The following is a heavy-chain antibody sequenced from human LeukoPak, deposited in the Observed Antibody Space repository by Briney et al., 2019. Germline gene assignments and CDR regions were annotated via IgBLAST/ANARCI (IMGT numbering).Heavy chain of an antibody. CDR3: ARALYGDYFPYFDY. CDR2: INPNSGGT. J-gene: IGHJ4*02. Sequence: ASVKVSCKASGYTFTGYYIHWVRQAPGQGLEWMGWINPNSGGTNYAQKFQGRVTMTRDTSISTAYMELSRLRSDDTAVYYCARALYGDYFPYFDYWGQGTLVTVSS. D-gene: IGHD4-17*01. CDR1: GYTFTGYY. V-gene: IGHV1-2*02.